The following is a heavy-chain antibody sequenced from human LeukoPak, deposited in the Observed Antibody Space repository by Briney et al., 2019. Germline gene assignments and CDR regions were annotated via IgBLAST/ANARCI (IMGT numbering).Heavy chain of an antibody. V-gene: IGHV1-2*02. J-gene: IGHJ6*02. D-gene: IGHD2-2*01. CDR3: AREMVVVPASHYYYYYGMDV. CDR1: GYTFTGYY. Sequence: SVKVSCKASGYTFTGYYMHWVRQAPGQGLEWMGWINPNSGGTNYAQKFQGRVTMTRDTSISIAYMELSRLRSDDTAVYYCAREMVVVPASHYYYYYGMDVWGQGTTVTVSS. CDR2: INPNSGGT.